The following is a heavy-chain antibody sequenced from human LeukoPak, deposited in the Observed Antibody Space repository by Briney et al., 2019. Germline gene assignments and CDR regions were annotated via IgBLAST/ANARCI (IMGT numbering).Heavy chain of an antibody. D-gene: IGHD3-22*01. J-gene: IGHJ4*02. CDR2: IYPGDSDT. V-gene: IGHV5-51*01. Sequence: RLGESLKISCKGSGYSFTSYWIGWVRQMPGKGLEWMGIIYPGDSDTRYSPSFQGQVTISADKSISTAYLQWSSLKASDTAMYYCARHGDSSGYYYPDDYWGQGTLVTVSS. CDR3: ARHGDSSGYYYPDDY. CDR1: GYSFTSYW.